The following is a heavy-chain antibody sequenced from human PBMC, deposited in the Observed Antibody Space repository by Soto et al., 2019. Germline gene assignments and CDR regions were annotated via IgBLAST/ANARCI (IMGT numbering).Heavy chain of an antibody. D-gene: IGHD6-19*01. CDR1: GFTVATTG. CDR3: AKDGGSSGWFNWFNP. Sequence: QVQLVESGGGVVQPGESLQVACAASGFTVATTGMHWVRQAPGKGLEWVAMISHSGTSKVYIDSVQGRFTISRDNARNNLYLQMSSLRPEDTAIYYCAKDGGSSGWFNWFNPWGQGVLVTVSS. J-gene: IGHJ5*02. CDR2: ISHSGTSK. V-gene: IGHV3-30*18.